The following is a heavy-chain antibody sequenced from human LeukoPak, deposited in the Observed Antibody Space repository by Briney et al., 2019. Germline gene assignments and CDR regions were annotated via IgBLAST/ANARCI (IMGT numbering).Heavy chain of an antibody. CDR3: ARDRPIIAARPTPFDY. D-gene: IGHD6-6*01. CDR2: ISAYNGNT. V-gene: IGHV1-18*01. Sequence: ASVKVSCKASGYTFTSYGISWVRQAPGQGLEWMGWISAYNGNTNYAQKLQGRVTMTTDTSTSTAYTELRSLRSDDTAVYYCARDRPIIAARPTPFDYWGQGTLVTVSS. CDR1: GYTFTSYG. J-gene: IGHJ4*02.